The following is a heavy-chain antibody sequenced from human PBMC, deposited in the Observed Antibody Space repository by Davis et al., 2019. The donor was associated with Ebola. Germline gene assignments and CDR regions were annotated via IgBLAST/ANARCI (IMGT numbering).Heavy chain of an antibody. J-gene: IGHJ6*04. CDR2: IIPIFGTA. D-gene: IGHD3-3*01. CDR1: GGTFSSYA. V-gene: IGHV1-69*13. Sequence: SVKVSCKASGGTFSSYAISWVRQAPGQGLAWMGGIIPIFGTANYAQKFQGRVTITADESTSTAYMELSSLRSEDTAVYYCARASLDFWSGYRKFYYYYGMDVWGKGTTVTVSS. CDR3: ARASLDFWSGYRKFYYYYGMDV.